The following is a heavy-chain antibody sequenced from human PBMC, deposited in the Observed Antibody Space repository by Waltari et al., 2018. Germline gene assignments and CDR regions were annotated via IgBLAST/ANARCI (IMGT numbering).Heavy chain of an antibody. CDR1: GDSTSSSSYY. J-gene: IGHJ4*02. CDR2: MYYSGST. D-gene: IGHD2-15*01. CDR3: VRHARTTSGGKHFDH. Sequence: QLQLQESGPGLVRASETLSLTCTVSGDSTSSSSYYWGRVREPPGKGLGWIGNMYYSGSTYYNPSLKSRVTISGDTSKSQFSLKLSSVTAADTSMYYCVRHARTTSGGKHFDHWGQGMLVTVSP. V-gene: IGHV4-39*01.